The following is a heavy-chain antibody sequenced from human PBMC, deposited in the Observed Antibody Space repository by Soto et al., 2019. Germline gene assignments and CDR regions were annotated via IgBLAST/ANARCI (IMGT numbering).Heavy chain of an antibody. CDR1: GFTFSSYA. V-gene: IGHV3-23*01. Sequence: EVQLLESGGGLVQPGGSLRLSRAASGFTFSSYAMSWVRRAPGRGLRWAPAISGRGGRTYNADPVKGRFTISRDNSKNTRYLQMNSLRAEDTAVYYCAKDERWGSSWSFYYFDYWGQGTLVTVSS. J-gene: IGHJ4*02. CDR3: AKDERWGSSWSFYYFDY. CDR2: ISGRGGRT. D-gene: IGHD6-13*01.